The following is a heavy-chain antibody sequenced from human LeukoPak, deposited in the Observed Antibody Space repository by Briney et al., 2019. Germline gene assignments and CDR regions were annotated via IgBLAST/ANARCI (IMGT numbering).Heavy chain of an antibody. CDR2: IYYSGST. J-gene: IGHJ6*03. CDR3: ARTTEGGYTYDYFYYYYMDV. D-gene: IGHD5-18*01. V-gene: IGHV4-59*01. Sequence: SSETLSLTCTVSGGSISSYYWSWIRQSPGKGLEWIGYIYYSGSTNYNPSLKSRVTMSVDMSKNQFSLKLRSVTAADTAVYYCARTTEGGYTYDYFYYYYMDVWGKGTTVTISS. CDR1: GGSISSYY.